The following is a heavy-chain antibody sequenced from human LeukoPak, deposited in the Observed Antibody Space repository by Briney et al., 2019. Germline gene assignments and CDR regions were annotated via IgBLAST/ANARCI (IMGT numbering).Heavy chain of an antibody. Sequence: SETLSLTCTVSGDSISSSHYYWGWIRQSPGKGLEWIGSIYSGGKTHYNPSLNSRVTIFLDTSKNRFSLSLISVTATDTAVYYCVRDYSNFVQGDWGQGTLVTVSS. CDR1: GDSISSSHYY. J-gene: IGHJ4*02. CDR2: IYSGGKT. V-gene: IGHV4-39*02. CDR3: VRDYSNFVQGD. D-gene: IGHD4-11*01.